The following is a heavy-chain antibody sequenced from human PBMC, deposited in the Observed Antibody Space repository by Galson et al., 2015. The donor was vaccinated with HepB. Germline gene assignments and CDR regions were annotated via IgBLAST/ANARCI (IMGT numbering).Heavy chain of an antibody. CDR3: ARGTSRLTYYDFWSGYYTRYYYGMDV. Sequence: SLRLSCADSGFTFSSYAIHWVRQAPGKGLEWVAVISYDGSNKYYADSVKGRFTISRDNSKNTLSLQMNSLRAEDTAVYYCARGTSRLTYYDFWSGYYTRYYYGMDVWGQGTTVTVSS. CDR2: ISYDGSNK. D-gene: IGHD3-3*01. CDR1: GFTFSSYA. V-gene: IGHV3-30-3*01. J-gene: IGHJ6*02.